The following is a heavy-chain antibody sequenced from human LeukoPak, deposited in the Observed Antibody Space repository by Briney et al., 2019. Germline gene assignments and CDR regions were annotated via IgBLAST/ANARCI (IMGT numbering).Heavy chain of an antibody. CDR1: GFTFSSYW. J-gene: IGHJ6*03. D-gene: IGHD1-1*01. CDR2: IKQGGSEK. V-gene: IGHV3-7*01. CDR3: ARGRHWNYHYYYYMDV. Sequence: PGGSLRLSCAASGFTFSSYWMIWVRQAPGKGREGVANIKQGGSEKYYVDSVKGRFTISRDNAKNSLYLQMNSLRAEDTAVYYCARGRHWNYHYYYYMDVWGKGTTVTVSS.